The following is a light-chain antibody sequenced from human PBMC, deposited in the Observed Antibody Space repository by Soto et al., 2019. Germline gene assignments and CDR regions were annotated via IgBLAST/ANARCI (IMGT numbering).Light chain of an antibody. Sequence: QLVLTQPPSASATPGQRVTISCSGSRSNIGSNVVNWYRQLPGTAPKLLIYTNNQRPSGVPDRFSGSKSGTSASLDISGLQSEDEADYYCAAWDDRLNGRVFGGGTKLTVL. V-gene: IGLV1-44*01. CDR3: AAWDDRLNGRV. CDR1: RSNIGSNV. CDR2: TNN. J-gene: IGLJ3*02.